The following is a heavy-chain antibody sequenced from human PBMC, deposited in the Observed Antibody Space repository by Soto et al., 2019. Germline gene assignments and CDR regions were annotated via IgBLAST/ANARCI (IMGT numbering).Heavy chain of an antibody. V-gene: IGHV4-39*01. CDR2: IYYSGST. D-gene: IGHD3-10*01. J-gene: IGHJ4*02. Sequence: QLQLQESGPGLVKPSETLSLTCTVSGGSISSSSYYWGWIRQPPGKGLEWIGSIYYSGSTYYNPSLKSRVTISVDTSKNQFSLKLSSVTAADTAVYYCARQYGSGSYFDYWGQGTLVTVSS. CDR3: ARQYGSGSYFDY. CDR1: GGSISSSSYY.